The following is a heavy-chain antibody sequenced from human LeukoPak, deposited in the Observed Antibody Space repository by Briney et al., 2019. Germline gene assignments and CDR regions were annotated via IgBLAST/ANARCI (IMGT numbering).Heavy chain of an antibody. CDR3: ARTPIYYYDSSGYYYD. D-gene: IGHD3-22*01. CDR2: ISSSSSYI. V-gene: IGHV3-21*01. Sequence: GGSLRLSCAASGFTVSSNYMSWVRQAPGKGLEWVSSISSSSSYIYYADSVKGRFTISRDNAKNSLYLQMNSLRAEDTAVYYCARTPIYYYDSSGYYYDWGQGTLVTVSS. J-gene: IGHJ4*02. CDR1: GFTVSSNY.